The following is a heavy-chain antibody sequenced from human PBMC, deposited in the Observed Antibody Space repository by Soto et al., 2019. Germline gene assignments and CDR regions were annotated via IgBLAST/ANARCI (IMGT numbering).Heavy chain of an antibody. Sequence: SRPTLVNPTQTLTLTCTFSGFSLSTSGVGVGWIRQPPGKALEWLALIYWDDDKRYSPSLKSRLTITKDTSKNQVVLTMTNMDPVDTATYYCAHSRCGGDCLQSYSSHYYYGMDVWGQGTTVTVSS. V-gene: IGHV2-5*02. D-gene: IGHD2-21*02. J-gene: IGHJ6*02. CDR3: AHSRCGGDCLQSYSSHYYYGMDV. CDR2: IYWDDDK. CDR1: GFSLSTSGVG.